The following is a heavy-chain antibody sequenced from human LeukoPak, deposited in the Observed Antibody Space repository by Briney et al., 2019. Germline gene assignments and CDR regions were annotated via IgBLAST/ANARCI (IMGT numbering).Heavy chain of an antibody. J-gene: IGHJ4*02. CDR2: IYYSGST. Sequence: SQTLSLTCTVSGGSISSGGYYWSWIRQHPGKGLECIGYIYYSGSTYYNPSLKSRVTISVDTSKNQFSLRLSSVTAADTAVYYCASSYPYNYYDSSAIFWDYWGQGTLVTVSS. CDR1: GGSISSGGYY. V-gene: IGHV4-31*03. D-gene: IGHD3-22*01. CDR3: ASSYPYNYYDSSAIFWDY.